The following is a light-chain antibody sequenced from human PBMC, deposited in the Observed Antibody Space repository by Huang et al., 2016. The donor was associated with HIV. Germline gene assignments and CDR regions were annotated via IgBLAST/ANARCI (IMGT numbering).Light chain of an antibody. V-gene: IGKV1-27*01. CDR2: AAS. Sequence: DIQMTQSPASLSTSTGVRVTMTCRASQGIGNFVAWFQQKPGKVPRLWIYAASMLQSGVPSRFSGRGSGTDFTLTITNFQPEDIATYYCQRYDSAPRAFGQGTKVDLK. J-gene: IGKJ1*01. CDR3: QRYDSAPRA. CDR1: QGIGNF.